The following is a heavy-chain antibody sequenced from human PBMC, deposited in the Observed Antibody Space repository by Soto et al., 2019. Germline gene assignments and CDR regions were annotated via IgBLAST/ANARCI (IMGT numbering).Heavy chain of an antibody. CDR1: GFTFSDFW. D-gene: IGHD6-19*01. J-gene: IGHJ4*02. CDR2: IKQDGSEK. CDR3: AGGRWLVVGSTY. Sequence: EVQLVESGGGLVQPGGSLRLSCAGSGFTFSDFWMSWVRQAPGKVLEWVASIKQDGSEKYFVDSVKGRFTISRDNAKSSQYLQMNSLRAEDTAVYYCAGGRWLVVGSTYWGQGTLVTVSS. V-gene: IGHV3-7*01.